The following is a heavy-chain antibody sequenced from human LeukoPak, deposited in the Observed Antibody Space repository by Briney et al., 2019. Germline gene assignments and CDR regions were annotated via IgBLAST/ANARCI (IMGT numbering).Heavy chain of an antibody. Sequence: SETLSLTCTVSGGSISSYYWSWIRQPPGKGLEWIGCIYYTGSTNYNPSLKSRVTISVDTSKNQFSLKLSSVTAADAAVYYCATGRAYSSVDYWGQGTLVTVSS. CDR2: IYYTGST. CDR1: GGSISSYY. CDR3: ATGRAYSSVDY. D-gene: IGHD6-19*01. V-gene: IGHV4-59*01. J-gene: IGHJ4*02.